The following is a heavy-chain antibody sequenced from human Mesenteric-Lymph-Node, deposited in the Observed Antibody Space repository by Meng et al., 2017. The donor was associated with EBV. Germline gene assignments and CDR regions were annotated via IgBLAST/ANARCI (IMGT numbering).Heavy chain of an antibody. V-gene: IGHV1-8*01. J-gene: IGHJ4*02. Sequence: QVHWVQPGPGENKPGASVKVSATASGYTFTNYEINWVRQATGQGREWMGWMNPNSGSTGYVQKFQGRVTMIRNTSISTAYMELSSLRSEDTAFYYCARGLYLVGGTYYFDYWGQGTLVTVSS. D-gene: IGHD1-26*01. CDR1: GYTFTNYE. CDR2: MNPNSGST. CDR3: ARGLYLVGGTYYFDY.